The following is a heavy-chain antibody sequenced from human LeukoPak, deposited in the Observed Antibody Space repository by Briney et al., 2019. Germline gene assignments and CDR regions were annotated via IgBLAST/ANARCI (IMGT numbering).Heavy chain of an antibody. J-gene: IGHJ6*04. Sequence: ASLNVSCKASGGTFSSYAISWVRQAPGQGLEWMGGIIPIIGAANYAQTFPGRVTITSEKSSSTAYMELSSLRSEDTAVYYCAGGRAPEVREEGGGAHLMYAWGEGTTVTLSS. D-gene: IGHD1-14*01. V-gene: IGHV1-69*06. CDR1: GGTFSSYA. CDR3: AGGRAPEVREEGGGAHLMYA. CDR2: IIPIIGAA.